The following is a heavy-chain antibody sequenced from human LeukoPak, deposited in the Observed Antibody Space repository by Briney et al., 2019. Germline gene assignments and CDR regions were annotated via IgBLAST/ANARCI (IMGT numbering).Heavy chain of an antibody. CDR2: IYSGGNT. J-gene: IGHJ4*02. D-gene: IGHD3-10*01. Sequence: GGSLRLSCAASGFTVSSNYMSWVRQAPGKGLEWVSVIYSGGNTYYVDSVKGRFTISRDNSKNTLYLQMNSLRAEDTAVYYCARGHHSESYKADYWGQGTLVTVSS. V-gene: IGHV3-53*01. CDR3: ARGHHSESYKADY. CDR1: GFTVSSNY.